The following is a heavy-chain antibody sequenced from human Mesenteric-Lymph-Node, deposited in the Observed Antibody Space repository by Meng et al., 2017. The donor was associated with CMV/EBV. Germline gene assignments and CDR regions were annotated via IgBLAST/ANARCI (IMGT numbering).Heavy chain of an antibody. J-gene: IGHJ3*02. CDR2: IDCKSGRI. D-gene: IGHD3-10*01. CDR3: AKDMTGQPPFRAFDI. Sequence: GGSLRLSCTAPGFTFTGYAIHWFRQSPGKGLEWVSAIDCKSGRIKYADSVKGRFTLTRDDAKNSLYLQMNSLRPEDTALYYCAKDMTGQPPFRAFDIWGQGTMGTVSS. CDR1: GFTFTGYA. V-gene: IGHV3-9*01.